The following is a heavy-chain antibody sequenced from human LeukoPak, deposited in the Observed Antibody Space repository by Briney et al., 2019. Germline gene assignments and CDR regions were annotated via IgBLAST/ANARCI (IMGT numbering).Heavy chain of an antibody. V-gene: IGHV4-39*01. J-gene: IGHJ2*01. Sequence: SETLSLTCTVSGGSISNSNYYWGWIRQPPGKGLGWIGRIYHSGSTYYNPSLESRVTMSVDTSKNQFPLKLSPVTAADTAVYFCARQGGTDWYFDLWGRGTLVTVSS. CDR3: ARQGGTDWYFDL. CDR1: GGSISNSNYY. CDR2: IYHSGST. D-gene: IGHD1-1*01.